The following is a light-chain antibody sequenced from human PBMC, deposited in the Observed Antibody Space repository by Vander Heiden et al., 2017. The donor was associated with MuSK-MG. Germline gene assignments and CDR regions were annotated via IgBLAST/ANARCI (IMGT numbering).Light chain of an antibody. Sequence: QSVLTQPPSASGTAGQRVTISCSGSNSNVGSNSVNWYQQLPGTAPKLLIFPNNQRPSGVPARFSDSKSGTSASLAISGLQSEDEAEYYCAAWDDSLNGVVFGGGTKLT. CDR2: PNN. J-gene: IGLJ2*01. V-gene: IGLV1-44*01. CDR3: AAWDDSLNGVV. CDR1: NSNVGSNS.